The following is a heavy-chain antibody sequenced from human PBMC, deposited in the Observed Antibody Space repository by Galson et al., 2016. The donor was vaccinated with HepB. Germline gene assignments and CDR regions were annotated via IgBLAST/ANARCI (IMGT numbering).Heavy chain of an antibody. CDR3: ARALLYEQPTPRGMDV. V-gene: IGHV6-1*01. J-gene: IGHJ6*02. Sequence: CAISGDSVSSNSAAWNWIRQSPSRGLEWLGWTYYRSRWYTDYALSVKSRININADTSKNQFSLQLNSVTPEDTAVYYCARALLYEQPTPRGMDVWGQGTTVIVSS. D-gene: IGHD3-3*01. CDR2: TYYRSRWYT. CDR1: GDSVSSNSAA.